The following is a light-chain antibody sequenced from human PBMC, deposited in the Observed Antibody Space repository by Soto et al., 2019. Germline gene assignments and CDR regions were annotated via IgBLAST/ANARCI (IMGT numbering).Light chain of an antibody. Sequence: EIMMTQSPATLSVSPGETATLSCRASQDIWINLAWYQQKPGQAPRLLMYYASTRATGVPARFSGSGSGTEFTLTISSLQSEDFALYYCQQYNDWPPITFGQGTRLEIK. CDR2: YAS. CDR1: QDIWIN. V-gene: IGKV3-15*01. J-gene: IGKJ5*01. CDR3: QQYNDWPPIT.